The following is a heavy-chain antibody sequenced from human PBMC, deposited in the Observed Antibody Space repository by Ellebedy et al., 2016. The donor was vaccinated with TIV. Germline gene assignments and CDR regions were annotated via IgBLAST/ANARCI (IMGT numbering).Heavy chain of an antibody. CDR3: ARGRDSGSYYVDFDY. D-gene: IGHD1-26*01. CDR1: GGSISRSDYY. J-gene: IGHJ4*02. Sequence: MPSETLSLTCTVSGGSISRSDYYWGWIRQPPGKGLDWIGSIFYGGSTYYNPSLKSRVTISIDTSKNQFSLKLSSVTAADTAVYYCARGRDSGSYYVDFDYWGQGTLVTVSS. CDR2: IFYGGST. V-gene: IGHV4-39*07.